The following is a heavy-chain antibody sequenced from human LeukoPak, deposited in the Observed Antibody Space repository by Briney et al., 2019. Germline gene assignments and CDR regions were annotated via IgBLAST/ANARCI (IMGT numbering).Heavy chain of an antibody. CDR1: GFTFSSYG. V-gene: IGHV3-33*01. D-gene: IGHD6-13*01. J-gene: IGHJ4*02. CDR2: IWYDGSNK. CDR3: AREGERYSSSWYEAYYFDY. Sequence: GRSLRLSCAASGFTFSSYGMHWVRQAPGKGLEWVAVIWYDGSNKYYADSVKGRFTISRDNSKNTLYLQMNSLRAEDTAVHYCAREGERYSSSWYEAYYFDYWGQGTLVTVSS.